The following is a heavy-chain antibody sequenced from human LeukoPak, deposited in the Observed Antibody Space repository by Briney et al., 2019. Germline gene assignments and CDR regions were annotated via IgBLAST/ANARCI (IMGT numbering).Heavy chain of an antibody. V-gene: IGHV4-59*01. D-gene: IGHD3-9*01. J-gene: IGHJ3*02. CDR1: GGSISSYS. CDR3: ARGSTLYYDILTGYYTPGPFDI. CDR2: IYNSGST. Sequence: SETLSLTCTVSGGSISSYSWSWIRQAPGMGLEWIGHIYNSGSTDYNPSLKTRVTISVDSSKNQFSLRLSSVTAADTAVYYCARGSTLYYDILTGYYTPGPFDIWGQGTMFTVSS.